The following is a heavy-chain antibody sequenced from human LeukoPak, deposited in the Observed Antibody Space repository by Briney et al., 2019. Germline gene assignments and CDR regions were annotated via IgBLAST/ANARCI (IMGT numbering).Heavy chain of an antibody. Sequence: GGSLRLSCAASGFTFSSNYISWVRQAPGKGLEWVSVIYSGGITYYADSVKGRFTISRDNSKNTLYLQMKSLRAEDTAVYYCARSVVAAAPFDYWGQGTLVTVSS. CDR2: IYSGGIT. CDR3: ARSVVAAAPFDY. V-gene: IGHV3-53*01. J-gene: IGHJ4*02. CDR1: GFTFSSNY. D-gene: IGHD3-22*01.